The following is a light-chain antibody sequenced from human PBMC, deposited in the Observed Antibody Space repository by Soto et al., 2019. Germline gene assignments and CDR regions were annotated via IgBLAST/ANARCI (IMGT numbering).Light chain of an antibody. CDR1: ESVSNN. J-gene: IGKJ4*01. CDR2: GAS. Sequence: EKVMTQSPATLSLSLGERATLSCRASESVSNNLAWYHQRPGQAPRFLIYGASTRATGIPDRLSGSGSGTEFTLTITSLHSEDFGFYFCQQYDYWLSLTFGGGTKVDIK. V-gene: IGKV3-15*01. CDR3: QQYDYWLSLT.